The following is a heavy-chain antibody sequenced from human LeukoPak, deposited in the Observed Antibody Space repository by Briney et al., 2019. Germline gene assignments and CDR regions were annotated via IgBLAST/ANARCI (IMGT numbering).Heavy chain of an antibody. CDR2: TNHSGST. D-gene: IGHD3-10*01. V-gene: IGHV4-34*01. Sequence: SETLSLTCAVYGGSFSGYYWSWIRQPPGKGLEWIGETNHSGSTNYNPSLKSRVTISVDTSKNQFSLKLSSVTAADTAVYYCARGRIGFGELLSYYFDYWGQGTLVTVSS. CDR1: GGSFSGYY. CDR3: ARGRIGFGELLSYYFDY. J-gene: IGHJ4*02.